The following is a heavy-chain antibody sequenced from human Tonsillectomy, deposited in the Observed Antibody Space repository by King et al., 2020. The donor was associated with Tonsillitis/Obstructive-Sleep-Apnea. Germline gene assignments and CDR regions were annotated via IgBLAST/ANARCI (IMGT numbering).Heavy chain of an antibody. CDR1: GYTFTSYA. J-gene: IGHJ2*01. Sequence: VQLVESGSELKKPGASVKVSCKASGYTFTSYAMNWVRQAPGQGLEWMGWINTNTGNPTYAQGFTGRFVFSLATSVSTAYLQISSLKAEDTAVYYCARIKIFPSSSSYWYFDLWGRGTLVTVSS. V-gene: IGHV7-4-1*02. CDR3: ARIKIFPSSSSYWYFDL. D-gene: IGHD2/OR15-2a*01. CDR2: INTNTGNP.